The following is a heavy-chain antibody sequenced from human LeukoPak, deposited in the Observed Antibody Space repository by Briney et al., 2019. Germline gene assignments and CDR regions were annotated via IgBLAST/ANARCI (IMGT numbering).Heavy chain of an antibody. CDR1: GFTYSSYW. Sequence: GGSLRLPCAASGFTYSSYWMHWVRQAPGKGLVWVSRIKNDGSSTTYADSVKGRFTISIDNAKNTLYLQMNSLRAEDTAVYYCASTSGSYRFDPWGQGTLVTVSS. V-gene: IGHV3-74*01. CDR3: ASTSGSYRFDP. CDR2: IKNDGSST. D-gene: IGHD1-26*01. J-gene: IGHJ5*02.